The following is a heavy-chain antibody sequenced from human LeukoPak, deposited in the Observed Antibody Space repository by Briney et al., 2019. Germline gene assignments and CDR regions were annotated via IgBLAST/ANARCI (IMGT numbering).Heavy chain of an antibody. Sequence: GGSLRLSCTASGFIFRNYYMSWIRQAPGKGLEWVSYISHTGTTMSYADSVKGRFTISRDNARNSLYLQMNSLRAEDTAVYYCAIPPLSGSGSSRPLAGVDIWGQGTTVTVSS. J-gene: IGHJ6*02. CDR3: AIPPLSGSGSSRPLAGVDI. CDR2: ISHTGTTM. V-gene: IGHV3-11*04. D-gene: IGHD3-10*01. CDR1: GFIFRNYY.